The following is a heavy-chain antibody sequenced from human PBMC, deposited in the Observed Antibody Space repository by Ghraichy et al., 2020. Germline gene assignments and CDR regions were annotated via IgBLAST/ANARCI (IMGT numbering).Heavy chain of an antibody. J-gene: IGHJ3*02. CDR1: GFHFSSFD. CDR2: ISTSSNYI. Sequence: GGSLRLSCAASGFHFSSFDMRWVRRAPGKGLEWVSSISTSSNYIYYADSVRGRFTISRDNAKNSLYLQINSLRVEDMALYYCARGALDTTRLIDMWGLGTMVTVSS. D-gene: IGHD1-26*01. CDR3: ARGALDTTRLIDM. V-gene: IGHV3-21*01.